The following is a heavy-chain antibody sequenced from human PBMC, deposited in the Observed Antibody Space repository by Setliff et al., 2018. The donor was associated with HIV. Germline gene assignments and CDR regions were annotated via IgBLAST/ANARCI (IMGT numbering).Heavy chain of an antibody. D-gene: IGHD2-15*01. CDR2: FYYSGST. CDR3: ASSPAWRSDSGLHTFDY. V-gene: IGHV4-39*07. Sequence: PSETLSLTCAVSGGSISSSNYYWVWIRQPPGKELEWIGSFYYSGSTYYNPSLKSRVTMSADTSKNQFSLKLSSVTAADTAVYYCASSPAWRSDSGLHTFDYWGQGTLVTVSS. CDR1: GGSISSSNYY. J-gene: IGHJ4*02.